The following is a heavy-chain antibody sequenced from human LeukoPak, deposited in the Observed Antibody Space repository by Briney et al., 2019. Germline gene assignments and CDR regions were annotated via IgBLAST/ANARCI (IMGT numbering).Heavy chain of an antibody. V-gene: IGHV4-59*08. CDR1: GGSISSYY. J-gene: IGHJ4*02. Sequence: PSETLSLTCTVSGGSISSYYWSWVRQPPGKRLEWIGYIYYSGSTNYNPSLKSRVTISVDTPKNQFSLKLSSVTAADTAVYYCARHLYDSGGYSLDYWGQGTLVTVSS. CDR3: ARHLYDSGGYSLDY. D-gene: IGHD3-22*01. CDR2: IYYSGST.